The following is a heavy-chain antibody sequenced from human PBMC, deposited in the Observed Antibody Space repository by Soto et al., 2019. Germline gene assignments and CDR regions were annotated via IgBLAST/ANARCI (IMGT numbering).Heavy chain of an antibody. CDR2: IYYSGST. CDR1: GGSISSYY. D-gene: IGHD5-18*01. V-gene: IGHV4-59*01. Sequence: SETLSLTCTVSGGSISSYYWSWIRQPPGKGLGWIGYIYYSGSTNYNPSLKSRVTISVDTSKNQFSLKLSSVTAADTAVYYCARGVDTAMVYYYYYYYMDVWDKGTTVTVSS. J-gene: IGHJ6*03. CDR3: ARGVDTAMVYYYYYYYMDV.